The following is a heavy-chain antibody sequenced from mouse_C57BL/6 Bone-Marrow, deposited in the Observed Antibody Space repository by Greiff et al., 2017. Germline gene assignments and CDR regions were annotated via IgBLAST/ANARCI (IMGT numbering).Heavy chain of an antibody. CDR3: ASTDYYSNYFAY. Sequence: EVQLQQSGPVLVKPGASVKMSCKASGYTFTDYYMNWVKQSHGKSLEWIGVINPYNGGTSYNQKFKGKATLTVDKSSSTAYMELNSLTSEDSAVYYYASTDYYSNYFAYWGQGTLGTVSA. V-gene: IGHV1-19*01. CDR1: GYTFTDYY. J-gene: IGHJ3*01. D-gene: IGHD2-5*01. CDR2: INPYNGGT.